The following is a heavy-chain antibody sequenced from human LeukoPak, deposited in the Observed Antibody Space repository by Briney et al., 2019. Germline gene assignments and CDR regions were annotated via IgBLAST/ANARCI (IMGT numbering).Heavy chain of an antibody. Sequence: GSSVKVSCKASGGTFSSYAISWVRQAPGQGVEWMGGIIPIFGTANYAQKFQGRVTITADESTSTAYMELTSLRYEDTAVFYCAGVVLDQMLSLEEYFYFQGVDVWGQGTTVTVSS. J-gene: IGHJ6*02. CDR2: IIPIFGTA. D-gene: IGHD3/OR15-3a*01. CDR3: AGVVLDQMLSLEEYFYFQGVDV. CDR1: GGTFSSYA. V-gene: IGHV1-69*01.